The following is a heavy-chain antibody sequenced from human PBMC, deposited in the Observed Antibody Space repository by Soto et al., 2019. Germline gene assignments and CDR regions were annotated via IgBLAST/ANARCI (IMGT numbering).Heavy chain of an antibody. Sequence: SETLSLTCTVSGGSMRNYFWTWIRQPPGKGLEWIGYIHYSGTTSFFPSYNPSLRSRVTISEDTSKNQVSLRLLSVTTADPAVYFCAAGEASSRNLAPYYLDFWGQGTLVTVSS. CDR2: IHYSGTT. CDR3: AAGEASSRNLAPYYLDF. D-gene: IGHD6-13*01. J-gene: IGHJ4*02. V-gene: IGHV4-59*01. CDR1: GGSMRNYF.